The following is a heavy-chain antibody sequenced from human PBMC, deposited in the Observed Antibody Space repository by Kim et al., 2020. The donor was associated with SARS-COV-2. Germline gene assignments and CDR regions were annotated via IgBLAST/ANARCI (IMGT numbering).Heavy chain of an antibody. J-gene: IGHJ4*02. D-gene: IGHD4-17*01. CDR3: ARDLRQPDVGVFDY. Sequence: ADSVKGRFPISRDNAKNSLYLQMNSLRDEDTAVYYCARDLRQPDVGVFDYWGQGTLVTVSS. V-gene: IGHV3-48*02.